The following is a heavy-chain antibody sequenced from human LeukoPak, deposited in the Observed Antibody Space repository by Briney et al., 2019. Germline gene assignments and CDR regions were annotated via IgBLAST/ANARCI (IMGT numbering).Heavy chain of an antibody. CDR1: AFTVISNY. J-gene: IGHJ3*02. CDR3: ATTRYDAFDI. D-gene: IGHD4-17*01. CDR2: IYSGGST. Sequence: GGSLRLSCAASAFTVISNYMSWVRQAPGKGLEWVSLIYSGGSTYYADSVRGRFTISRDNSKNTLCLQMNSLRAEDTAVYYCATTRYDAFDIWGQGTMVTVSS. V-gene: IGHV3-53*01.